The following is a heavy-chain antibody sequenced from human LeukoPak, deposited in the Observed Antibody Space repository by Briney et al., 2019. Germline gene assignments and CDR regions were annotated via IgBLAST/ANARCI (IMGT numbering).Heavy chain of an antibody. CDR1: GYTFTSYY. CDR2: INPSGGST. J-gene: IGHJ4*02. Sequence: GASVKVSCKASGYTFTSYYMHWVRQAPGQGLEWMGIINPSGGSTSYAQKFQGRVTMTRDTSTSTVYMELSSLRSEDTAVYYCARGAVRKWELMGWFDYWGQGTLVTVSS. D-gene: IGHD1-26*01. CDR3: ARGAVRKWELMGWFDY. V-gene: IGHV1-46*01.